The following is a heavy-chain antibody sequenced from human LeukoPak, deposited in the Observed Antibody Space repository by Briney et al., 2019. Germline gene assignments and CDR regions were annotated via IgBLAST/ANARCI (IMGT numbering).Heavy chain of an antibody. CDR2: ILFNGSTN. CDR3: ARGPTSRSLDAPLDL. CDR1: GFTFRSYA. V-gene: IGHV3-30*04. Sequence: GGSLRLSCAASGFTFRSYAMRWARQAPGKGLEWVAAILFNGSTNYYADSVKGRFTISRDNSKNTLFLQMNGLRTEDTPVYYSARGPTSRSLDAPLDLCGQGTLVTVAS. J-gene: IGHJ5*02.